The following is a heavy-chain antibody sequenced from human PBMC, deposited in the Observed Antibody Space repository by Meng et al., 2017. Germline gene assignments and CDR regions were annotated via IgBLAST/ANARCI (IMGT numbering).Heavy chain of an antibody. V-gene: IGHV3-30*01. D-gene: IGHD1-26*01. CDR2: ISYDGSNK. CDR1: GFTFSSYA. CDR3: ASVGY. J-gene: IGHJ4*02. Sequence: HVVESGGVVVQPGRSLRLSCEASGFTFSSYAMHWVSQAPGKGLEWVAVISYDGSNKYYADSVKGRFTISRDNSKNTLYLQMNSLRAEDTAVYYCASVGYWGQGTLVTVSS.